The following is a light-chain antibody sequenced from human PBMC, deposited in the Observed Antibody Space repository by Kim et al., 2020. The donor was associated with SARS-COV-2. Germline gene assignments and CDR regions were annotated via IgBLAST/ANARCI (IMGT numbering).Light chain of an antibody. CDR1: QGISSY. V-gene: IGKV1-9*01. CDR3: QHLNNYPPLT. Sequence: IQLTQSPSSLSASVGDRVTITCRASQGISSYLAWYQQKPGKAPELLIYAAFTLQSGVPSRFSGSGSGTDFTLTISSLQLEDFATYYCQHLNNYPPLTFGGGTKVDIK. CDR2: AAF. J-gene: IGKJ4*01.